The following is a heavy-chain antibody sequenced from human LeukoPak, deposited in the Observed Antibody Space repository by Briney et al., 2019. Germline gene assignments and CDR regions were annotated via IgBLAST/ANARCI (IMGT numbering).Heavy chain of an antibody. CDR2: ISSSTRII. V-gene: IGHV3-48*01. CDR1: GFTLSGYG. J-gene: IGHJ4*02. Sequence: GGSLRLSCAASGFTLSGYGMNWVRQAPGKGLEWVSYISSSTRIIYYADSVKGRFTISRDNSKNTLYLQMNSLRAEDTAVYYCAKVSPPYTIFGVVHFDYWGQGTLVTVSS. D-gene: IGHD3-3*01. CDR3: AKVSPPYTIFGVVHFDY.